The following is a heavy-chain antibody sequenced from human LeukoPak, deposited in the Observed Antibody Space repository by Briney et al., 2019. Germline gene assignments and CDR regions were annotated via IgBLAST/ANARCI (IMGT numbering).Heavy chain of an antibody. CDR2: IRSKAYGGTT. V-gene: IGHV3-49*04. D-gene: IGHD4-17*01. Sequence: PGGSLTLSCIASGFTLGDYSMSWVRQAPAKGLEWVGFIRSKAYGGTTEYAASVKGRFTISRDDSKSIAYLQMNSLKTEDTAVYYCTRDDYGDYREFDYWGQGTLVTVSS. J-gene: IGHJ4*02. CDR3: TRDDYGDYREFDY. CDR1: GFTLGDYS.